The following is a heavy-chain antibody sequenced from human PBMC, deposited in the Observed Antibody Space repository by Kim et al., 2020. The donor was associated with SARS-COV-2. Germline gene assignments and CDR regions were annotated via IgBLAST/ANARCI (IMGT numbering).Heavy chain of an antibody. CDR2: INTSGSKV. Sequence: GGSLRLSCAASGFTFSSYEMNWVRQAPGKGLEWVSYINTSGSKVYYADSVKGRFTISRDNAKNSLYLQMNSLRAEDTAVYYCARESLVAKFDCWGQGTLITVSS. D-gene: IGHD2-15*01. V-gene: IGHV3-48*03. CDR3: ARESLVAKFDC. J-gene: IGHJ4*02. CDR1: GFTFSSYE.